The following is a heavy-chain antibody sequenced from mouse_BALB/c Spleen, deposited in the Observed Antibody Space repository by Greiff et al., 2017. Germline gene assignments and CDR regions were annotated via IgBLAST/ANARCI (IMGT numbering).Heavy chain of an antibody. Sequence: EVMLVESGGGLVKPGGSLKLSCAASGFTFSSYAMSWVRQSPEKRLEWVAEISSGGSYTYYPDTVTGRFTISRDNAKNTLYLEMSSLRSEDTAMYYCARIYYGPYYYAMDYWGQGTSVTVSS. CDR1: GFTFSSYA. CDR3: ARIYYGPYYYAMDY. CDR2: ISSGGSYT. J-gene: IGHJ4*01. D-gene: IGHD1-1*02. V-gene: IGHV5-9-4*01.